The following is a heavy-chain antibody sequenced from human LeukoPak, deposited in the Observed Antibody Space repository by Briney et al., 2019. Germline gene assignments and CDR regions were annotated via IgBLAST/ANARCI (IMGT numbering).Heavy chain of an antibody. Sequence: GGCLRLSCAASGFTFSSYEMNWVRQAPGKGLEWVSSISSSSSYIYYADSVKGRFTISRDNAKNSLYLQMSSLRAEDTAVYYCARRGYSYGTRWGQGTLVTVSS. D-gene: IGHD5-18*01. CDR2: ISSSSSYI. CDR1: GFTFSSYE. V-gene: IGHV3-21*01. CDR3: ARRGYSYGTR. J-gene: IGHJ4*02.